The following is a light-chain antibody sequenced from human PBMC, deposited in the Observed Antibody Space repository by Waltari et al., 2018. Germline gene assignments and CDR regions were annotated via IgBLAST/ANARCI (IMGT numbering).Light chain of an antibody. CDR3: AAWDDSLNGSWV. Sequence: QSVLTQPPSASGTPGQRVTISCSGSSSNIGSNTVHWYQQLPGTAPKLLIYRNNQRPSGVPDRFSGSKSGTSASLAISGLQSEDEADYYCAAWDDSLNGSWVFGGGTKLTVL. CDR1: SSNIGSNT. CDR2: RNN. V-gene: IGLV1-44*01. J-gene: IGLJ3*02.